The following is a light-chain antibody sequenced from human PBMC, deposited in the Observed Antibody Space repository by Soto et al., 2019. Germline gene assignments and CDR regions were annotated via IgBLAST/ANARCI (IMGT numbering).Light chain of an antibody. J-gene: IGKJ4*01. CDR2: SAS. CDR1: QSMRLF. Sequence: IEMPHSQSSLSASMGDRITITCRASQSMRLFVNGDQQKPGTAPKILRDSASPLQRWVPSRFSGSGSGPDFTLTSSSLQPADVATYSCQKYTRATRTFGGGTNVEIK. CDR3: QKYTRATRT. V-gene: IGKV1-27*01.